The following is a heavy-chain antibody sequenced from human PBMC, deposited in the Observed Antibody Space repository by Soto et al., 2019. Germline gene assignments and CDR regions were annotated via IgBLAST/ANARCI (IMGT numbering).Heavy chain of an antibody. CDR3: ASRGGRGYDFDP. J-gene: IGHJ5*02. D-gene: IGHD3-10*01. V-gene: IGHV1-8*01. CDR1: GYTFTSYD. Sequence: QVQLVQSGAEVKKPGASVKVSCKASGYTFTSYDIYLVRQATGQGLEWMGWMNPNSGNTGYAQKFQGRVNMTRNTSISTAYMELSSLRSEDTAVYYCASRGGRGYDFDPWGQGTLVTVSS. CDR2: MNPNSGNT.